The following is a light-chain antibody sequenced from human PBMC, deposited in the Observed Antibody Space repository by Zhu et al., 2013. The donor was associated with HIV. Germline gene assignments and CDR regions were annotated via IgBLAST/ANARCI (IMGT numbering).Light chain of an antibody. CDR2: AAS. CDR3: LQYNTYPSLT. Sequence: IQLTQSPSVLSASVGDRVTITCRASHDIGRYLAWYQQKPGKAPKRLIYAASNLQSGVPSRFSGSGSGTAFTLTISSLQPEDFATYYCLQYNTYPSLTIAGGTNVEIK. V-gene: IGKV1-9*01. CDR1: HDIGRY. J-gene: IGKJ4*02.